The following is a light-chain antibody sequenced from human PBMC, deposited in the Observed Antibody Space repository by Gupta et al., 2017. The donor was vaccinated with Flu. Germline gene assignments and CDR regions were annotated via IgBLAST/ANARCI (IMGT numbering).Light chain of an antibody. J-gene: IGLJ2*01. CDR2: DVI. CDR1: NNDVGGYNY. Sequence: QSALTHTASVSGSTGQSVTIFCTGTNNDVGGYNYVSWYQHHPGKVPKLIIYDVIRRPSGISSRFSGSKAGTTASLTISVLQAEDEADYYSCSVTDRKTVVFGGGTKLTVL. V-gene: IGLV2-14*03. CDR3: CSVTDRKTVV.